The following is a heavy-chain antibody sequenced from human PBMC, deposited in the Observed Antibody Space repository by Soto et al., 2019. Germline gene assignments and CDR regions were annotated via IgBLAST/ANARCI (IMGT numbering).Heavy chain of an antibody. V-gene: IGHV4-39*01. D-gene: IGHD3-10*02. Sequence: SETLSLTCTVSGDSIASSDYYWGWNRQPPGKGLAWLGSVTYTGASYYSPSPKSRISISLDPSKNQFSLRLLSVSAADTDVYYCVRFLFGWGQGTPVTVS. CDR1: GDSIASSDYY. CDR3: VRFLFG. CDR2: VTYTGAS. J-gene: IGHJ4*02.